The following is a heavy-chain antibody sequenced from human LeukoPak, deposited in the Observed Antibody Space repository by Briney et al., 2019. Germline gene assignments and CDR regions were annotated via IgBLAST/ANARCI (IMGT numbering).Heavy chain of an antibody. Sequence: GGSLRLSCAASGFTFSSYWMSWVRQAPGKGLEWVANIKQDGSEKYYVDSVKGRFTISRDNAKNSPYLQMNSLRAEDTAVYYCAELGITMIGGVWGKGTTVTISS. CDR2: IKQDGSEK. V-gene: IGHV3-7*01. CDR1: GFTFSSYW. CDR3: AELGITMIGGV. D-gene: IGHD3-10*02. J-gene: IGHJ6*04.